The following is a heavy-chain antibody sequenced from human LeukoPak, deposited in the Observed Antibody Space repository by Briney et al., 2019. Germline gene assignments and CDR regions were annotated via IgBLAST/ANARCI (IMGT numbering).Heavy chain of an antibody. CDR2: IYYSGST. CDR3: ARGGWYYFDY. J-gene: IGHJ4*02. Sequence: SGTLSLTCTVSGGSISSYYWSWIRQPPGKGLEWIGYIYYSGSTNYNPSLKSRVTISVDTSKNQFSLKLSSVTAADTAVYYCARGGWYYFDYWGQGTLVTVSS. CDR1: GGSISSYY. V-gene: IGHV4-59*01. D-gene: IGHD6-19*01.